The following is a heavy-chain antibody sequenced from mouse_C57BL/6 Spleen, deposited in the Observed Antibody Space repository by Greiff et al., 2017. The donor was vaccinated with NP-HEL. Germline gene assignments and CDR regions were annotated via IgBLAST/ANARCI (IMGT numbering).Heavy chain of an antibody. CDR2: IYPGSGNT. Sequence: QVQLQQSGAELVRPGASVKLSCKASGYTFTDYYINWVKQRPGQGLEWIARIYPGSGNTYYNEKFKGKATLTAEKSSSTAYMQLSSLTSEDSAVYFCAREDYYFDFYYAMDYWGQGTSVTVSS. V-gene: IGHV1-76*01. J-gene: IGHJ4*01. D-gene: IGHD1-1*01. CDR3: AREDYYFDFYYAMDY. CDR1: GYTFTDYY.